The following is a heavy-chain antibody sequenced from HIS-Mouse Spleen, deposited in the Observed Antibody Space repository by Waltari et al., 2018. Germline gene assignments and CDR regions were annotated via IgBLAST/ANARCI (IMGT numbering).Heavy chain of an antibody. Sequence: QLQLQESGPGLVKPSETLSLTCTVPGGSISSSSYYWGWIRQPPGKGLEWIGGIYYSGSTYYNPSLKRRVTISVDTSKNQFSLKLSSVTAADTAVYYCAREIPYSSSWYDWYFDLWGRGTLVTVSS. V-gene: IGHV4-39*07. J-gene: IGHJ2*01. CDR3: AREIPYSSSWYDWYFDL. CDR1: GGSISSSSYY. D-gene: IGHD6-13*01. CDR2: IYYSGST.